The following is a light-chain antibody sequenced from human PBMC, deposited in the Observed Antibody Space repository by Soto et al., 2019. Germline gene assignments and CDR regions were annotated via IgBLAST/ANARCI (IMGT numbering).Light chain of an antibody. CDR2: EVS. Sequence: QSALTQPPSASGSPGQSVTISCTVTSSDIGGYTYVSWYQHHPGKAPKLMIYEVSKRPSGVPDRFSGSKSVNTASLTVSGLQAEDEADYYCTSYAGRNSYVFGTGTKLTVL. J-gene: IGLJ1*01. CDR3: TSYAGRNSYV. V-gene: IGLV2-8*01. CDR1: SSDIGGYTY.